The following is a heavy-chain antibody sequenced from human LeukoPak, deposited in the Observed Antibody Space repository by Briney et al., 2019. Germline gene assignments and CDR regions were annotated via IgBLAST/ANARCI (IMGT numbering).Heavy chain of an antibody. Sequence: GGSLRLSCAASGFTLSNHWMHWVRQVPGKGLVWVSRINGDGSSTRHADSVKGRFTISRDNAKNTLYLQMNSLRADDTAVYYCARDYGSSHYFDYWGQGTLVTVSS. J-gene: IGHJ4*02. CDR3: ARDYGSSHYFDY. CDR1: GFTLSNHW. V-gene: IGHV3-74*01. D-gene: IGHD6-13*01. CDR2: INGDGSST.